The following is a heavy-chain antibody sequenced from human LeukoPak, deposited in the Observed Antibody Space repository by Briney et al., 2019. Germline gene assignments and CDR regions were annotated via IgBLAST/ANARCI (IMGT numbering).Heavy chain of an antibody. V-gene: IGHV3-30*18. CDR2: ISYDGSNK. Sequence: PGGSLRLSCAASGFTFSSYSMNWVRQAPGKGLEWVAVISYDGSNKYYADSVKGRFTISRDNSKNTLYLQMNSLRAEDTAVYYCAKDLVVVVPAANRHYYYYYYMDVWGKGTTVTVSS. CDR3: AKDLVVVVPAANRHYYYYYYMDV. D-gene: IGHD2-2*01. J-gene: IGHJ6*03. CDR1: GFTFSSYS.